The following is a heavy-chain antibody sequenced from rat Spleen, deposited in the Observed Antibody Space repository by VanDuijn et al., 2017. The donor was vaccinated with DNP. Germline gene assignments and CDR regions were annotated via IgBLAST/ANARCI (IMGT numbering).Heavy chain of an antibody. V-gene: IGHV5-29*01. Sequence: EVQLVESGGGLVQPGRSLKLSCVASRFTFNSYWMAWIRQVPGKGLEWVANISYDGNGSFYRDAVKGRFTFSRDNAKSTLYLQMDSLRSEDTATYYCARHDVYLFDYWGQGVMVTVSS. CDR1: RFTFNSYW. CDR2: ISYDGNGS. D-gene: IGHD1-2*01. J-gene: IGHJ2*01. CDR3: ARHDVYLFDY.